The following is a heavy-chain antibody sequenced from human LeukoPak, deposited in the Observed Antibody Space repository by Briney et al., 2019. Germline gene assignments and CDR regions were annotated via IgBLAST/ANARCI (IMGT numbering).Heavy chain of an antibody. Sequence: SETLSLTCTVSGGSMSSYYWSWLRQPPGKGLEWIGYIYYSGSTKYNPSLKSRGTISVDTSKNQFSLKLSSVTAADTAVYYCARGARAGYNLEPFDYWGQGTLVTVSS. CDR2: IYYSGST. D-gene: IGHD5-24*01. J-gene: IGHJ4*02. CDR1: GGSMSSYY. V-gene: IGHV4-59*08. CDR3: ARGARAGYNLEPFDY.